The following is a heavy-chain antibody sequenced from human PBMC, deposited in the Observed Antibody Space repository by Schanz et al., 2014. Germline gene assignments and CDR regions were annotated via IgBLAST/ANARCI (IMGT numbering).Heavy chain of an antibody. D-gene: IGHD4-17*01. CDR1: GFAFSVYG. Sequence: QLVGSGGGLIQPGGSLRLSCAASGFAFSVYGIHWFRQPAGKGLEWVAVIWNNGVTKYYADSVRGRFTISRDRFQNTLYLRMSSLRAEDTAVYYCARPRFDYGEVDYWGQGTLVTVSS. V-gene: IGHV3-33*01. CDR2: IWNNGVTK. J-gene: IGHJ4*02. CDR3: ARPRFDYGEVDY.